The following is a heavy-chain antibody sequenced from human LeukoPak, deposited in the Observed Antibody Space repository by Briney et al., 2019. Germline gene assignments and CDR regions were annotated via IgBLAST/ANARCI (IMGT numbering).Heavy chain of an antibody. V-gene: IGHV4-34*01. CDR2: ISHSGST. CDR1: GGSFSGYY. CDR3: ARGDIVATITD. Sequence: SETLSLTCAVYGGSFSGYYWSWIRQPPGKGLEWIGEISHSGSTNYNPSPESRVTISVDTSTNQFSLKLSSVTAADTAVYYCARGDIVATITDWGQGTLVTVSS. D-gene: IGHD5-12*01. J-gene: IGHJ4*02.